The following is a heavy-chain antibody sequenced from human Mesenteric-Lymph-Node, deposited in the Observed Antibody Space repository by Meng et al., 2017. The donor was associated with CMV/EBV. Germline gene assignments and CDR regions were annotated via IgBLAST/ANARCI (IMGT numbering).Heavy chain of an antibody. CDR3: ARDNPQYYYGSGASGAFDI. D-gene: IGHD3-10*01. V-gene: IGHV4-39*07. Sequence: SETLSLTCTVSGGSISSSSYYWGWIRQLPGKGLEWIGSIYYSGSTYYNPSLKSRVTISVDTSKNQFSLKLSSVTAADTAVYYCARDNPQYYYGSGASGAFDIWGQGTMVTVSS. CDR2: IYYSGST. CDR1: GGSISSSSYY. J-gene: IGHJ3*02.